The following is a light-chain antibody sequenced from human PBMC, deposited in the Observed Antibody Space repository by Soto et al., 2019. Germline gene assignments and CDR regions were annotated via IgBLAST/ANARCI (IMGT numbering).Light chain of an antibody. Sequence: EIVMTQSPATLSMSPGERATLSCRASQYISSKVAWYQQIPGQAPRLLIYGASTRATGVPATFSGSGSGTEFTLSISSLQFDDSAVYYCQQYNNWWTFGQGTKVDIK. V-gene: IGKV3-15*01. CDR1: QYISSK. CDR3: QQYNNWWT. J-gene: IGKJ1*01. CDR2: GAS.